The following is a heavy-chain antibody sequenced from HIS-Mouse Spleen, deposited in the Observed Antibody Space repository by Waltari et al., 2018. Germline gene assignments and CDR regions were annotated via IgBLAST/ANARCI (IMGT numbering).Heavy chain of an antibody. CDR3: AREIPYSSSWYDWYFDL. Sequence: QLQLQESGPGLVKPSETLSLTCTVSGGSISSSSYYWGWIRQPPGKGLEWIGSIYYSGRTYYNPSLKRRVPISVDTSKNQFSLKLSSVTAADTAVYYCAREIPYSSSWYDWYFDLWGRGTLVTVSS. CDR1: GGSISSSSYY. J-gene: IGHJ2*01. D-gene: IGHD6-13*01. V-gene: IGHV4-39*07. CDR2: IYYSGRT.